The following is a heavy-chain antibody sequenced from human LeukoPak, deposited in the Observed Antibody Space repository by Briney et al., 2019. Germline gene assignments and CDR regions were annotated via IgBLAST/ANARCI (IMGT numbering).Heavy chain of an antibody. J-gene: IGHJ6*02. CDR3: ARTLEPRYYYYYGMDV. D-gene: IGHD1-1*01. CDR2: IYTSGSP. Sequence: PSETLSLTCPVSGGPISSYYWSWIRQPAGKGLEWIGRIYTSGSPNYNPSLKSRVTMSVDTSKNQFSLKLSSVTAADTAVYYCARTLEPRYYYYYGMDVWGQGTTVTVSS. V-gene: IGHV4-4*07. CDR1: GGPISSYY.